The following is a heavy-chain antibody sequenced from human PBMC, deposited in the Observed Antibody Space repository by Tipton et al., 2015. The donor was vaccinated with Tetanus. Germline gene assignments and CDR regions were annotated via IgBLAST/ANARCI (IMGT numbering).Heavy chain of an antibody. D-gene: IGHD1-7*01. CDR3: ARGILGETGTISRFDP. CDR2: IYYSGST. Sequence: TLSLTCTVSGGSISSSSYYWGWIRQPPGKGLEWIGSIYYSGSTNYNPSLKSRVTISVDTSKNQFSLKLSSVTAADTAVYYCARGILGETGTISRFDPWGQGTLVTVSS. J-gene: IGHJ5*02. V-gene: IGHV4-39*07. CDR1: GGSISSSSYY.